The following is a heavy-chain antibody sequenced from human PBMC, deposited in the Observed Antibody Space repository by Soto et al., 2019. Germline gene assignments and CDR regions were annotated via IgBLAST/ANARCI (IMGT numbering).Heavy chain of an antibody. J-gene: IGHJ6*02. V-gene: IGHV3-33*01. D-gene: IGHD2-21*02. CDR1: GFTFSSYG. Sequence: GGSLRLSCAASGFTFSSYGMHWARQAPGKGLEWVAVIWYDGSNKDYADSVKGRFTISRDNSKNKLYLRMNSLRAEDTAVYYCARDRVVVTATQDYYYGMDVWGQGTTVTVSS. CDR2: IWYDGSNK. CDR3: ARDRVVVTATQDYYYGMDV.